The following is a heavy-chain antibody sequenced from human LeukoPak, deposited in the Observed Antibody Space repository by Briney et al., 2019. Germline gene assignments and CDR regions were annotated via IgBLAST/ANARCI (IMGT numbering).Heavy chain of an antibody. CDR1: GYTFSNYG. J-gene: IGHJ4*02. CDR3: ARHSGSGWQALGY. D-gene: IGHD6-19*01. Sequence: ASVKVSCKASGYTFSNYGISWVRQAPGLGLEWMGWTSYNGNTNYAQKFQDRVTMTTDTSTTTAYMELRSLESDDTAVYYCARHSGSGWQALGYWGQGTLVIVSS. CDR2: TSYNGNT. V-gene: IGHV1-18*04.